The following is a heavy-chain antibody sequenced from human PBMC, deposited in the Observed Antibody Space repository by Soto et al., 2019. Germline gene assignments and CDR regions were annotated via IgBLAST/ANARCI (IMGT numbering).Heavy chain of an antibody. CDR2: TYYRSKWYN. V-gene: IGHV6-1*01. D-gene: IGHD3-22*01. CDR3: ARGVYYDTNGYFHFDY. J-gene: IGHJ4*02. CDR1: GGSVSSNSAD. Sequence: SQTLSLTCANTGGSVSSNSADWSWIRQSPSRGLEWLGRTYYRSKWYNDYAVSVKSRITINPDTSKNQFSLQLNSVTPEDTAVYYCARGVYYDTNGYFHFDYWGQGTLVTVSS.